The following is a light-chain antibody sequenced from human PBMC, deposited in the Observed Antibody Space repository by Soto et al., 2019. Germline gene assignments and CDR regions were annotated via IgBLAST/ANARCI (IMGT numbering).Light chain of an antibody. CDR2: DVG. J-gene: IGLJ1*01. CDR3: SSYTSSSTPNV. Sequence: QSALTQPASVSGSPGQSITISCTGTRSDVGGYNYVSWYQQHPGQAPKLMIYDVGNRPSGVSNRFSGSKSGNTASLTISGLQAEDEADYYCSSYTSSSTPNVFGTGTKPTVL. V-gene: IGLV2-14*01. CDR1: RSDVGGYNY.